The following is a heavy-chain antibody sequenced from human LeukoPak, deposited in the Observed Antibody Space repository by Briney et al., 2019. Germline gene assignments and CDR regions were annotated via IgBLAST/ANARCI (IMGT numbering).Heavy chain of an antibody. Sequence: PSETLSLTCAVSGGSISSSNWWSWVRQPPGKGLEWIGEIYHSGSTNYNPSLKSRVTISVDTSKNQFSLKLSSVTAADTAVYYCARHGFGCSSTSCSDYWGQGTLVTVSS. CDR1: GGSISSSNW. CDR3: ARHGFGCSSTSCSDY. CDR2: IYHSGST. V-gene: IGHV4-4*02. D-gene: IGHD2-2*01. J-gene: IGHJ4*02.